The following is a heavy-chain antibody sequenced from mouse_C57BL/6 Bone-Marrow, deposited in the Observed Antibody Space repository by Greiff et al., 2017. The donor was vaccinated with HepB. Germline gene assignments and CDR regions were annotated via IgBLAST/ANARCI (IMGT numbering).Heavy chain of an antibody. Sequence: QVQLKQPGAELVKPGASVKLSCKASGYTFTSYWMHWVKQRPGQGLEWIGMIHPNSGSTNYNEKFKSKATLTVDKSSSTAYMQLSSLTSEDSAVYYWARCGAYYSNYFDDWGQGTTLTVSS. V-gene: IGHV1-64*01. CDR1: GYTFTSYW. J-gene: IGHJ2*01. D-gene: IGHD2-5*01. CDR3: ARCGAYYSNYFDD. CDR2: IHPNSGST.